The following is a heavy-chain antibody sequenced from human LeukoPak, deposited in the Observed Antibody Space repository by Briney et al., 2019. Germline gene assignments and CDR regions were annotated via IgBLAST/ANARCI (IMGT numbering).Heavy chain of an antibody. Sequence: ASVKVSCKASGYTFTSYGISWVRQAPGQGLEWMRWISVYNGNTNYAQKLQGRVTMTTDTSTSTAYMELRSLRSDDTAVYYCARDLLWFGELELGCWGQGTLVTVSS. CDR3: ARDLLWFGELELGC. CDR2: ISVYNGNT. J-gene: IGHJ4*02. CDR1: GYTFTSYG. D-gene: IGHD3-10*01. V-gene: IGHV1-18*01.